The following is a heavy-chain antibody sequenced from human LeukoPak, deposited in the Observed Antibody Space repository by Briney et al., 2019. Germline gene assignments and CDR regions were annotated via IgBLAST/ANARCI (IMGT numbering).Heavy chain of an antibody. Sequence: GGSLRLSCAASGFTFSSYGMHWVRQAPGKGLEWVAVIWYDGSNKYYADSVKGRFTISRDNSKNTLYLQMNSPRAEDTAVYYCARSSYDILTGYYEYYFDYWGQGTLVTVSS. CDR2: IWYDGSNK. CDR1: GFTFSSYG. J-gene: IGHJ4*02. V-gene: IGHV3-33*01. D-gene: IGHD3-9*01. CDR3: ARSSYDILTGYYEYYFDY.